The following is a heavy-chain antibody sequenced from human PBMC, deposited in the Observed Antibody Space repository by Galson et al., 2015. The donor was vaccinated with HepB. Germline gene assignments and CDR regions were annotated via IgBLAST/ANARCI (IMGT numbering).Heavy chain of an antibody. Sequence: LRLSCAASGFTFSSYSMNWVRQAPGKGLEWVSSISSSSSYIYYADSVKGRFTISRDNAKNSLYLQMNSLRAEDTAVYYCARARGYCSSTSCSNYYYYGMDVWGQGTTVTVSS. J-gene: IGHJ6*02. D-gene: IGHD2-2*01. CDR1: GFTFSSYS. CDR3: ARARGYCSSTSCSNYYYYGMDV. CDR2: ISSSSSYI. V-gene: IGHV3-21*01.